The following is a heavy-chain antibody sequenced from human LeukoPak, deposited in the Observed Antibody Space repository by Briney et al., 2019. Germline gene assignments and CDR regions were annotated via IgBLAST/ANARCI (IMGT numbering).Heavy chain of an antibody. CDR3: ARNEHYDSWSGYLGYFDY. CDR2: IYHSGST. Sequence: SETLSLTCTVSGYSITSGYYWGWIRPPPGKGLEGIGMIYHSGSTHYNPSLNRRVTMSVDTSKTQVSLKLSSVTAADTAVYYCARNEHYDSWSGYLGYFDYWGQGTLVTVSS. V-gene: IGHV4-38-2*02. D-gene: IGHD3-3*01. J-gene: IGHJ4*02. CDR1: GYSITSGYY.